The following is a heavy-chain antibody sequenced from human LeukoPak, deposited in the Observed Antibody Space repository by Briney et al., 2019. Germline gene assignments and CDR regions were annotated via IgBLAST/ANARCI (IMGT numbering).Heavy chain of an antibody. Sequence: AETLSLTCTVSGYSISSGYYWGRIRQPPGNGLEWLGSIYHSGSTYYNPSLKSRVTISVDTSKNQFSLKLSSVTAADTTVYCGHGEGIPFAATSRDYYYYHLLLWGKETTVPVSS. J-gene: IGHJ6*03. D-gene: IGHD3-10*01. CDR3: HGEGIPFAATSRDYYYYHLLL. V-gene: IGHV4-38-2*02. CDR1: GYSISSGYY. CDR2: IYHSGST.